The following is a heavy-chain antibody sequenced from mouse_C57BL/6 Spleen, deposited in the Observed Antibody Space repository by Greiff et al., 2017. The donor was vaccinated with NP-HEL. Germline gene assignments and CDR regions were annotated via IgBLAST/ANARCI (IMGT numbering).Heavy chain of an antibody. CDR1: GFTFSSYA. CDR3: AREGPCYFDY. J-gene: IGHJ2*01. Sequence: EVKVEESGGGLVKPGGSLKLSCAASGFTFSSYAMSWVRQTPEKRLEWVATISDGGSYTYYPDNVKGRFTISRDNAKNNLYLQMSHLKSEDTAMYYCAREGPCYFDYWGQGTTLTVSS. CDR2: ISDGGSYT. V-gene: IGHV5-4*01.